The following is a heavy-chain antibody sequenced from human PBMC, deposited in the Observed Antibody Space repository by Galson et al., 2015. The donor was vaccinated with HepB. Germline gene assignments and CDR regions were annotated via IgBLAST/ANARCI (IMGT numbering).Heavy chain of an antibody. J-gene: IGHJ4*02. Sequence: SVKVSCKASGYKFTSYGISWVRQAPGQGLEWMAWISTNSGNTKYAQKFQGRVTLTADASTGTVCMDLRSLKSDDTAVYYCARDRDYQFDSWGQGTLVTVSS. V-gene: IGHV1-18*01. D-gene: IGHD2-2*01. CDR3: ARDRDYQFDS. CDR2: ISTNSGNT. CDR1: GYKFTSYG.